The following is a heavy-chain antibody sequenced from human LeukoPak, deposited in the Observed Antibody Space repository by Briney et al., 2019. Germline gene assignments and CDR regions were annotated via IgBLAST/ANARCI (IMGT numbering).Heavy chain of an antibody. J-gene: IGHJ4*02. Sequence: PSETLSLTCTVSGGSISGSSYYWGWIRQPPGKGLEWIGSIYSSGSTYYNPSLESRVTISVDTSKNQFSLKLTSVTAADTAVYYCAREVTYYYDSSGYHDYWGQGTLVTVSS. D-gene: IGHD3-22*01. V-gene: IGHV4-39*07. CDR2: IYSSGST. CDR1: GGSISGSSYY. CDR3: AREVTYYYDSSGYHDY.